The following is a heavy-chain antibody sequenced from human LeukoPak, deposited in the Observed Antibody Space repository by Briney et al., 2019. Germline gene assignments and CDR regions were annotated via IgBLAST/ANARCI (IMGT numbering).Heavy chain of an antibody. Sequence: GSLNPSCAASGFTFSSYWMSWVRQAPGKGREWVANKKQDGTNKYYVDSVKCLFTISRDNSKTSLYLQMNSLRAEVTAVYYCARAISGGFGELLVLSFDYWGQGTLVTVSS. V-gene: IGHV3-7*01. CDR1: GFTFSSYW. CDR2: KKQDGTNK. J-gene: IGHJ4*02. CDR3: ARAISGGFGELLVLSFDY. D-gene: IGHD3-10*01.